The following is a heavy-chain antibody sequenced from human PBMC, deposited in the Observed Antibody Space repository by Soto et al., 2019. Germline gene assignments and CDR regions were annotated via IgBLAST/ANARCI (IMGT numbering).Heavy chain of an antibody. CDR1: GGTFSSYA. CDR2: IIPIFGTA. D-gene: IGHD6-6*01. Sequence: SVKVDCKAAGGTFSSYAISWVRQAPGQGLEWMGGIIPIFGTANYAQKFQGRVTITADESTSTAYMELSSLRSEDTAVYYCARDHIAARQYYYYYGMDVWGQGTTVTVSS. V-gene: IGHV1-69*13. CDR3: ARDHIAARQYYYYYGMDV. J-gene: IGHJ6*02.